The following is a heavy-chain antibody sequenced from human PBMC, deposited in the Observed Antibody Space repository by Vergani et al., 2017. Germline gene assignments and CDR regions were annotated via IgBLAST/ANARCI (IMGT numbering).Heavy chain of an antibody. CDR2: MYHSGST. J-gene: IGHJ5*02. CDR1: GGSISSYY. D-gene: IGHD3-10*01. V-gene: IGHV4-59*01. CDR3: GRVADFYGLGSRLLDL. Sequence: QVQLQQWGAGLLKPSETLSLTCAVYGGSISSYYWSWIRQPPGKELEWIGYMYHSGSTNYNPSLETRVTISGDTSKNQFSLKLNSVTAADTAVYYCGRVADFYGLGSRLLDLWGQGILVTVSS.